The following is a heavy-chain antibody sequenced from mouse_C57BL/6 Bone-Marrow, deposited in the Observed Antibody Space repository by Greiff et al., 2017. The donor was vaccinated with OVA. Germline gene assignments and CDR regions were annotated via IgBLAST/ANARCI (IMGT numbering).Heavy chain of an antibody. V-gene: IGHV1-50*01. CDR1: GYTFTSYW. Sequence: VQLQQPGAELVKPGASVKLSCKASGYTFTSYWLQWVKQRPGQGLEWIGAIDPSDSYTNYNHKFKGTATLPVDTSSSTAYMQRSSLTSEDSAVYYCAREGYYGSSYVFAYWGQGTLVTVSA. CDR2: IDPSDSYT. D-gene: IGHD1-1*01. J-gene: IGHJ3*01. CDR3: AREGYYGSSYVFAY.